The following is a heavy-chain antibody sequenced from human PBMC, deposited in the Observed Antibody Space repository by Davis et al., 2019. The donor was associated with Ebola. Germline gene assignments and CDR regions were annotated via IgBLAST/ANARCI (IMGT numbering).Heavy chain of an antibody. J-gene: IGHJ4*02. CDR3: AREGKYRDESRTFDY. Sequence: ESLKLSCAASGFTVSSNYMSWVRQAPGKGLVWVSRINSDGRSTSHADSVKGRFTISRDNAKNTLYLQMNSLRADDTAVYYCAREGKYRDESRTFDYWGQGTLVTVSS. CDR1: GFTVSSNY. CDR2: INSDGRST. V-gene: IGHV3-74*01. D-gene: IGHD2-2*01.